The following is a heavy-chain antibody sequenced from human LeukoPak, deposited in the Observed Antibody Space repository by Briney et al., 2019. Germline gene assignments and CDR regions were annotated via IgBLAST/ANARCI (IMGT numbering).Heavy chain of an antibody. D-gene: IGHD6-19*01. V-gene: IGHV2-5*02. J-gene: IGHJ4*02. CDR3: AHIVAREKWLVAFDY. CDR1: GCSLPTRAGG. CDR2: SYWDDEK. Sequence: SGPTLVKPPQTLTLTSTFFGCSLPTRAGGVGWIRQTPGKALERLSISYWDDEKRISASLKRSLTITKDTSKMQVVLTMTNMDPVDTATYYCAHIVAREKWLVAFDYWGQGTLVTVSS.